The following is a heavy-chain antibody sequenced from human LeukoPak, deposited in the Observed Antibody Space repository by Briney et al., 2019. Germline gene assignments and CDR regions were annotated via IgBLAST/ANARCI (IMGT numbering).Heavy chain of an antibody. CDR3: ASSSWYGWYDP. V-gene: IGHV4-59*01. J-gene: IGHJ5*02. D-gene: IGHD6-13*01. CDR1: GGSISSYY. Sequence: SETLSLTCTVSGGSISSYYWSWIRQPPGKGLEWIGYIYYSGSTNYNPSLKSRVTMSVDTSKNQFSLKLNSVTAADTAVYYCASSSWYGWYDPWGQGTLVTVSS. CDR2: IYYSGST.